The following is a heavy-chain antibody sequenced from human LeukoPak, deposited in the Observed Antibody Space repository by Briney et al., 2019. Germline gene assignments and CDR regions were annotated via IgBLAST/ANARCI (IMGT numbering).Heavy chain of an antibody. CDR1: GYTFTGYY. CDR2: INPNSGGT. D-gene: IGHD6-13*01. V-gene: IGHV1-2*02. CDR3: ARGGARIAAAGTINY. J-gene: IGHJ4*02. Sequence: GASVKVSCKASGYTFTGYYMHWVRQAPGQGLEWMGWINPNSGGTNYAQKFQGRVTMTRDTSISTAYMELSRLRSDDTAVYYCARGGARIAAAGTINYWGQGNLVTVSS.